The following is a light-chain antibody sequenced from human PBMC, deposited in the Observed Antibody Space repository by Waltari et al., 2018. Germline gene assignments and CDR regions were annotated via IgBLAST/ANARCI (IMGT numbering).Light chain of an antibody. CDR3: QQSIQWPYT. V-gene: IGKV3D-15*01. Sequence: DIAMTQSPATLSLSPGERATLSCRASQSVNRNLAWYQQKPGQPPRLLIYRVSSRATGIPDRFTGSGSGMEFTLTISSLEPEDVGIYHCQQSIQWPYTFGQGTKVEIK. J-gene: IGKJ2*01. CDR1: QSVNRN. CDR2: RVS.